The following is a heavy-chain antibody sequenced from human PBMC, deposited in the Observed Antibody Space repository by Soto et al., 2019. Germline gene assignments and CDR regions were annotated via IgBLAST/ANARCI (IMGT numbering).Heavy chain of an antibody. J-gene: IGHJ4*02. CDR3: ARENEQWVAAHN. CDR1: GFTFSDYY. D-gene: IGHD6-19*01. Sequence: VQLVESGGGLVKPGGSLRLSCAVSGFTFSDYYMSWIRQAPGKGLEWVSYITSSGSTIYYADTVKGRFTISRDSAKNSLYLQMNSLRAEDTAVYYCARENEQWVAAHNWGQGTLVTVSA. CDR2: ITSSGSTI. V-gene: IGHV3-11*01.